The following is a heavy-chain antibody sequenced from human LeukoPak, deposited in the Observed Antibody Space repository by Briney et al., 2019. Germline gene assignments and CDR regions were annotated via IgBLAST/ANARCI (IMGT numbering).Heavy chain of an antibody. J-gene: IGHJ3*02. D-gene: IGHD3-16*01. CDR2: IDQSGGRN. CDR1: AFTFSRFG. V-gene: IGHV3-7*05. CDR3: ARDVEGGTFDI. Sequence: HSGRSLRLSCAASAFTFSRFGMDWGRQPPGRGLEVVANIDQSGGRNNYVDSVKGRFTISRDNPKNSLFLEMSSLRADDTAVYFCARDVEGGTFDIWGQGTTVTVSS.